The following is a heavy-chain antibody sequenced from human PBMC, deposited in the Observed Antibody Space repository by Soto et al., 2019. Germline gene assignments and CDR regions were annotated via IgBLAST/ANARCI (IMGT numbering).Heavy chain of an antibody. CDR1: GYSISSDNW. D-gene: IGHD1-26*01. CDR3: STKDNGKYYFDF. CDR2: IHYSGFT. Sequence: QVQLQESGPGLVKPSDTLSLTCGVSGYSISSDNWWVWIRQPPGKGLEWIGYIHYSGFTYSNPSLKSRLTMSVDTSKNQFSLKLSSVTAVDTAVYYCSTKDNGKYYFDFLGQGALFTVSS. J-gene: IGHJ4*02. V-gene: IGHV4-28*01.